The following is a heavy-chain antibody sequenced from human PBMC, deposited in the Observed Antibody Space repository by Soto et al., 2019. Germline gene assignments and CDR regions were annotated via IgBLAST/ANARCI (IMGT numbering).Heavy chain of an antibody. Sequence: SETLSLTCAVYGGSFSGYYWSWFRQPPGKGLEWIGEINHSGSTNYNPSLKSRVTISVETSKNQFSLKLSSVTAAETAVYYCARGSWGAFDYWGQGTLVTVSS. D-gene: IGHD6-13*01. CDR2: INHSGST. J-gene: IGHJ4*02. V-gene: IGHV4-34*01. CDR1: GGSFSGYY. CDR3: ARGSWGAFDY.